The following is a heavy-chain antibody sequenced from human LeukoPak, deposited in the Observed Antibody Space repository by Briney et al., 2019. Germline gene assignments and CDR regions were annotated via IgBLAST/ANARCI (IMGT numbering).Heavy chain of an antibody. Sequence: PGGSLRLSCAASGFTFSTYWMHWVRQAPGKGLEWVSSISSSSSYIYYADSVKGRVTVSRDNSKSTLFLQMNSLRAEDTAVYYCAKDKIWGEDYFDYWGQGTLVTVSS. V-gene: IGHV3-21*01. CDR1: GFTFSTYW. J-gene: IGHJ4*02. D-gene: IGHD3-16*01. CDR3: AKDKIWGEDYFDY. CDR2: ISSSSSYI.